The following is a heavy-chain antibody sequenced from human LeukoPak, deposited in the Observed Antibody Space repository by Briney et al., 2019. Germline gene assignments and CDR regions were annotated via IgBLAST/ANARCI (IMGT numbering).Heavy chain of an antibody. Sequence: GASVKVSCKASGYTFTSYYMHWVRQATGQGLEWMGWMNPNSGNTGYAQKFQGRVTMTRNTSISTAYMELSSLRSEDTAVYYCATGRPSISSVLRYFDWLRYQRSDGDYWGQGTLVTVSS. J-gene: IGHJ4*02. CDR1: GYTFTSYY. CDR2: MNPNSGNT. CDR3: ATGRPSISSVLRYFDWLRYQRSDGDY. D-gene: IGHD3-9*01. V-gene: IGHV1-8*02.